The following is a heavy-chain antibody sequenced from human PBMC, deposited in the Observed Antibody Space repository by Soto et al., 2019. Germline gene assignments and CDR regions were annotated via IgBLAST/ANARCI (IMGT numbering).Heavy chain of an antibody. Sequence: QVRLQESGPGLVKPSETLSLSCTGSGVSISNYYWSWIRQPAGKGLEWIGRIFTSGTTNYNPYLNSRITMSVVTSSNPFSLRLSSVTAADTAVYYCASSYSYASSHFHYWGQGTLVTLSS. CDR1: GVSISNYY. D-gene: IGHD3-22*01. J-gene: IGHJ4*02. CDR3: ASSYSYASSHFHY. CDR2: IFTSGTT. V-gene: IGHV4-4*07.